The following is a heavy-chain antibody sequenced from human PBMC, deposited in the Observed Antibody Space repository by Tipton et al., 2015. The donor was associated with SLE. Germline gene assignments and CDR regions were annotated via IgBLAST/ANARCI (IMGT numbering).Heavy chain of an antibody. CDR2: IYTSGST. CDR1: GGSISSGYY. D-gene: IGHD6-25*01. CDR3: ARRGYSSVFQH. V-gene: IGHV4-61*02. J-gene: IGHJ1*01. Sequence: TLSLTCTVSGGSISSGYYWSWIRQPAGKGLEWIGRIYTSGSTNYNPSLKSRVTISVDTSKNQFSLKLSSVTAADTAVYYCARRGYSSVFQHWGQGTLVTVSS.